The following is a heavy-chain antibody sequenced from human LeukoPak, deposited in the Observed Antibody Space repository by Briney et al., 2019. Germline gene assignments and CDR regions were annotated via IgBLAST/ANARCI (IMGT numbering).Heavy chain of an antibody. CDR1: GFTFSSYG. J-gene: IGHJ4*02. Sequence: GGSQRLSCAASGFTFSSYGMHWVRQAPGKGLEWVAVISYDGSNKYFADSVKGRFTISRDNSKNTLYLQMNSLRAEDTAVYYCAATYYYGSGSYYFDYWGQGTLVTVSS. CDR2: ISYDGSNK. V-gene: IGHV3-30*03. CDR3: AATYYYGSGSYYFDY. D-gene: IGHD3-10*01.